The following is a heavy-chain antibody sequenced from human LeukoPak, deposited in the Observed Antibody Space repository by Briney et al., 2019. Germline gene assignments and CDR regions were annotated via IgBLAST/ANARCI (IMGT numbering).Heavy chain of an antibody. CDR2: VYYSGNT. D-gene: IGHD3-10*01. V-gene: IGHV4-39*07. CDR3: ARDSGTTGEVKFDP. J-gene: IGHJ5*02. CDR1: GGFINSGYYY. Sequence: SETLSLTCTVSGGFINSGYYYWGWIRQPPGKGLEWIGSVYYSGNTYYNPSLESRVTITVDTSNKQFYLRLSSVTAADTAVYYCARDSGTTGEVKFDPWGQGTLVTVSS.